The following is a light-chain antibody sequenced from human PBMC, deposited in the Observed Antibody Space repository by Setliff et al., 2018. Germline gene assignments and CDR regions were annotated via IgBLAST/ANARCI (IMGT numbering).Light chain of an antibody. J-gene: IGLJ1*01. Sequence: SYELTQPPSESVAPGKTARITCGGHNIGDKSVHWYQQKPGQAPVLVVYDGSDRPSGIPGRFSGSNSGNTATLTISRVEAGDEADYYCQVWDPASDHRVFGTGTKVTVL. V-gene: IGLV3-21*03. CDR2: DGS. CDR3: QVWDPASDHRV. CDR1: NIGDKS.